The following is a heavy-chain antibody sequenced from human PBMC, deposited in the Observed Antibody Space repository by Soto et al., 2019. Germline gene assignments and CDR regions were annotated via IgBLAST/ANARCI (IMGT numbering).Heavy chain of an antibody. D-gene: IGHD1-26*01. CDR1: GFTFSSYG. J-gene: IGHJ6*02. V-gene: IGHV3-30*18. CDR3: AKDRGVGATYYYYGMDV. CDR2: ISYDGSNK. Sequence: SGGSLRLSCAASGFTFSSYGIHWVRQAPGKGLEWVAVISYDGSNKYYADSVKGRFTISRDNSKNTLYLQMNSLRAEDTAVYYCAKDRGVGATYYYYGMDVWGQGTTVTVSS.